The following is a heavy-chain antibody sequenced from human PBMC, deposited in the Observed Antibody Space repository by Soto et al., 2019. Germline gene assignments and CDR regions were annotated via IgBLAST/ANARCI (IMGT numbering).Heavy chain of an antibody. CDR2: IWYDGSNK. CDR1: GFTFSSYG. V-gene: IGHV3-33*01. Sequence: QVQLVESGGGVVQPGRSLRLSCAASGFTFSSYGMHWVRQAPGKGLEWVAVIWYDGSNKYYADSVKGRFTISRDNSKNTLYLQMNSLRAEDTSVYYCARDRDDNYYYYGMDVWGQGTTVTVSS. CDR3: ARDRDDNYYYYGMDV. J-gene: IGHJ6*02. D-gene: IGHD3-9*01.